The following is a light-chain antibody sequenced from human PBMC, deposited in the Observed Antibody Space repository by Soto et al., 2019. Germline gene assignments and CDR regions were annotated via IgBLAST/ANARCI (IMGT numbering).Light chain of an antibody. V-gene: IGLV1-40*01. CDR2: GNT. CDR3: QSYDSSLTVV. Sequence: VLTQPPSVSGAPGQRVTISCTGSSSNIGAGYDVHWYQQFPGTTPKFLIYGNTNRPSGVPDRFSASKSGTSASLDITGLQAEDEAEYFCQSYDSSLTVVFGGGTKLTGL. J-gene: IGLJ2*01. CDR1: SSNIGAGYD.